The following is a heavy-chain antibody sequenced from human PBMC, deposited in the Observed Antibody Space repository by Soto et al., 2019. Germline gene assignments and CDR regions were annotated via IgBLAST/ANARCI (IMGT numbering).Heavy chain of an antibody. J-gene: IGHJ5*02. CDR2: IYYSGST. V-gene: IGHV4-59*01. D-gene: IGHD6-6*01. CDR3: ARAAGVLGWFDP. Sequence: SETRSLTCTVSGGSISSYYWSWIRQPPGKGLEWIGYIYYSGSTNYNPSLKSRVTISVDTSKNQFSLKLSSVTAADTAVYYCARAAGVLGWFDPWGQGTLVTVSS. CDR1: GGSISSYY.